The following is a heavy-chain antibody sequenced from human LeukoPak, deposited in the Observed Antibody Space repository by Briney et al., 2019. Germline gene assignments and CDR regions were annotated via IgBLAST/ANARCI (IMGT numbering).Heavy chain of an antibody. D-gene: IGHD3-16*02. CDR1: GFIFDDYA. CDR3: ARDYDYVWGSYRYFYFDY. Sequence: PGGSLRLSCAASGFIFDDYALHWVRQAPGTGLEWVSLISGDGGSTYYADSVKGRFTISRDNSKNSLYLQMNSLRAEDTAVYYCARDYDYVWGSYRYFYFDYWGQGTLVTVSS. J-gene: IGHJ4*02. V-gene: IGHV3-43*02. CDR2: ISGDGGST.